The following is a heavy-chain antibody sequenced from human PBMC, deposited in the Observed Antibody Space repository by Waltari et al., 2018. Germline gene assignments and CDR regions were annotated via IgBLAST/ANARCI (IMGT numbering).Heavy chain of an antibody. CDR2: IYHGGTT. D-gene: IGHD4-17*01. J-gene: IGHJ4*02. V-gene: IGHV4-4*02. CDR3: ARYVYGDYFVEY. Sequence: QVQLQESGPGLVTPSGTLSPTCDVSGGSISTNNWWSWVRQSPGKGLEWIGEIYHGGTTNYNPSLKSRVTMSVDKSQNQFSLKLSSVTAADTAIYYCARYVYGDYFVEYWGQGTLVTVSS. CDR1: GGSISTNNW.